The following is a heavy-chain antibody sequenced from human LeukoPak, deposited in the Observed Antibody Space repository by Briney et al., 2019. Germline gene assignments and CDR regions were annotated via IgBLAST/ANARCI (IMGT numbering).Heavy chain of an antibody. Sequence: SPTLSLTCAISGDSVSTNIAAWNWIRQSPSGGLEWLGRTYYRSKWLNDYAVSVRGRITITPDTSKNQFSLHLNSVTPEDTAVYYCARGVAADYYDHYGSSGGLDYWGQGTLVTVSS. V-gene: IGHV6-1*01. D-gene: IGHD3-22*01. CDR3: ARGVAADYYDHYGSSGGLDY. CDR2: TYYRSKWLN. J-gene: IGHJ4*02. CDR1: GDSVSTNIAA.